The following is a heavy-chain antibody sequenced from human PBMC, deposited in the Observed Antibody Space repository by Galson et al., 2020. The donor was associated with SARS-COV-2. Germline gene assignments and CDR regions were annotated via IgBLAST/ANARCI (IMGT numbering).Heavy chain of an antibody. CDR2: IDWDDDK. J-gene: IGHJ4*02. CDR1: GFSLSTSGMC. CDR3: ARIPYSSSGYYFDY. V-gene: IGHV2-70*11. Sequence: VSGPTMVKPTQTLTLTCTFSGFSLSTSGMCVSWIHQPPGKALEWLARIDWDDDKYYSTSLKTRLTISKDTSKNQVVLTMTNMDPVDTATYYCARIPYSSSGYYFDYWGQGTLVTVSS. D-gene: IGHD6-6*01.